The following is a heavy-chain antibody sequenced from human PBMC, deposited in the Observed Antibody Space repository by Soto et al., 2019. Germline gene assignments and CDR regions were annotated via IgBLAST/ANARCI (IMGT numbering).Heavy chain of an antibody. V-gene: IGHV1-18*01. CDR3: AREMVRGVGSDY. CDR1: GYTFTSYG. D-gene: IGHD3-10*01. J-gene: IGHJ4*02. CDR2: ISTYNGNT. Sequence: QVPLVQSGAEVKKPGASVKVSCKASGYTFTSYGISWVRQAPGQGLEWMGWISTYNGNTKYAQKLQGRVTMTTDTSTSTAYMELRSLGADDTAVLYCAREMVRGVGSDYWGQGTLVTVSS.